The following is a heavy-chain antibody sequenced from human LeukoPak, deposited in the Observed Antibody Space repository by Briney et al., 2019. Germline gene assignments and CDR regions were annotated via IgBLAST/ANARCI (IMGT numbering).Heavy chain of an antibody. CDR3: VTQQLAPP. V-gene: IGHV3-7*01. CDR1: GFTFSNYW. Sequence: AGGSLRLSCAASGFTFSNYWMSGVRQARGKGLEWVANIKEDGSIEDYVDSVKGRFTVSRDNAKHSLYLQMNSLRAEDTAVYYCVTQQLAPPWGQGTLVTVSS. CDR2: IKEDGSIE. J-gene: IGHJ5*02. D-gene: IGHD5-24*01.